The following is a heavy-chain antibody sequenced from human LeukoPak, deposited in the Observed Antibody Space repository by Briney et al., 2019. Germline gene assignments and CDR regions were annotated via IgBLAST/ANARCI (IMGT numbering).Heavy chain of an antibody. CDR1: GYTFTSYG. CDR3: ARVGVTIFGVVIIPGDY. J-gene: IGHJ4*02. D-gene: IGHD3-3*01. CDR2: ISAYNGNT. Sequence: ASVKVSCKASGYTFTSYGISWVRQAPGQGLEWMGWISAYNGNTNYAQKLQGRVTMTTDTSTSTAYMELKSLSSDDTAVYYCARVGVTIFGVVIIPGDYWGQGTLVTVSS. V-gene: IGHV1-18*01.